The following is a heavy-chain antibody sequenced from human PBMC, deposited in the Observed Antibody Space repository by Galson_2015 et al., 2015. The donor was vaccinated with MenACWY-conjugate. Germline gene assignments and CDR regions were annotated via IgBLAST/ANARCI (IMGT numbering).Heavy chain of an antibody. CDR1: GFTFSSYG. J-gene: IGHJ6*03. D-gene: IGHD3-16*01. CDR2: IRYDGSNK. V-gene: IGHV3-30*02. Sequence: SLRLSCAASGFTFSSYGMHWVRQAPGKGLEWVAFIRYDGSNKYYADSVKGRFTISRDNSKNTLYLQMNSLRAEDTAVYYCAKDGLLLGDLYYYMDVWGKGTTVTVSS. CDR3: AKDGLLLGDLYYYMDV.